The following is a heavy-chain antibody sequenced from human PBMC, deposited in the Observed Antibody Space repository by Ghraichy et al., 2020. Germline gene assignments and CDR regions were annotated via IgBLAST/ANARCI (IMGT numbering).Heavy chain of an antibody. CDR3: ARGGRVYEVYY. Sequence: SETLSLTCAVYGGSFSGYYWSWIRQPPGKGLEWIWEINHSGSTNYNPSLKSRVTISVDTSKNHFSLNLSSVTAADTAVYYCARGGRVYEVYYWGQGTLVTVSS. CDR1: GGSFSGYY. J-gene: IGHJ4*02. V-gene: IGHV4-34*01. CDR2: INHSGST. D-gene: IGHD5/OR15-5a*01.